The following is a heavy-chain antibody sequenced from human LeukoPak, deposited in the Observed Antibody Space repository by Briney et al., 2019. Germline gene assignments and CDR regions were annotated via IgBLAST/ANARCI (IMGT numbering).Heavy chain of an antibody. CDR1: GFTFSDYA. D-gene: IGHD3-10*01. CDR2: ISSSSSYI. CDR3: ARDYGSGLFDI. J-gene: IGHJ3*02. Sequence: GGSLRLSCAASGFTFSDYAMTWVRQAPGKGLEWVSSISSSSSYIYYADSVKGRFTISRDNAKNSLYLQMNSLRAEDTAVYYCARDYGSGLFDIWGQGTMVTVSS. V-gene: IGHV3-21*01.